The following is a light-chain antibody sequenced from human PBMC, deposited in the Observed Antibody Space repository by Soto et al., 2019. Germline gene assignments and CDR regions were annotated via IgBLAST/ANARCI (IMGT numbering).Light chain of an antibody. V-gene: IGKV3-20*01. CDR1: QSVSSSY. J-gene: IGKJ5*01. Sequence: EIVLTQSPGTLSLSPGERATLSCRASQSVSSSYLAWYQQKPGQAPRLLIYGASSRATGIPDRFSGSGSGTDFTLTIRRLEPEDFAVSYCQQYGSSPPTFGQGPRLELK. CDR3: QQYGSSPPT. CDR2: GAS.